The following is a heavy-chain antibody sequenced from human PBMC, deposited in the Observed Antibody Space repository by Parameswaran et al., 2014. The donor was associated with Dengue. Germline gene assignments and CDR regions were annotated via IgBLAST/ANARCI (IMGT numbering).Heavy chain of an antibody. J-gene: IGHJ4*02. CDR3: AKKIQLWLVFRSGPFDY. D-gene: IGHD5-18*01. Sequence: WIRQPPGKGLEWIGEINHSGSTNYNPSLKSRVTISVDTSKNQFSLKLSSVTAADTAVYYCAKKIQLWLVFRSGPFDYWGQGTLVTVSS. CDR2: INHSGST. V-gene: IGHV4-34*01.